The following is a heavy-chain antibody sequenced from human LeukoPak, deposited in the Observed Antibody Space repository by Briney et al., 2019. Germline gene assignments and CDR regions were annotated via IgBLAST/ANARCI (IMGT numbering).Heavy chain of an antibody. V-gene: IGHV4-4*02. J-gene: IGHJ4*02. CDR1: GDSINSPDL. Sequence: SETLSLTCTVSGDSINSPDLWSWVRQPPGKGLEWIGEMYLSGTTHSNPSVKSRVTISIDKSKNQFFLNLSSVTAADTAVYYCAGLVGRYSSGLYYYYFDYWGQGTLVTVSS. CDR3: AGLVGRYSSGLYYYYFDY. CDR2: MYLSGTT. D-gene: IGHD6-19*01.